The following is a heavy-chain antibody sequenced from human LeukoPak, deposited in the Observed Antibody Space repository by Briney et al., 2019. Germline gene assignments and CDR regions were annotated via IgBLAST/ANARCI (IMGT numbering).Heavy chain of an antibody. CDR2: ISQNGGEK. CDR1: GFTFSDYW. D-gene: IGHD6-13*01. J-gene: IGHJ4*01. V-gene: IGHV3-7*01. Sequence: PGGSLRLSCAVSGFTFSDYWMNWVRQAPGKGLEWVANISQNGGEKSYVDSVKGRFTISRDNPKNSLYLQMSSLRAEDTAVYYCARDGTAAGLYFDLWGQGTLVTVSS. CDR3: ARDGTAAGLYFDL.